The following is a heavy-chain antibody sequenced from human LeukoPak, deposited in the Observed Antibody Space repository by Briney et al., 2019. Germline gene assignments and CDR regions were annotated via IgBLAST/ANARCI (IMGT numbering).Heavy chain of an antibody. CDR2: ISSSGGST. J-gene: IGHJ6*03. D-gene: IGHD5-12*01. Sequence: PGGSLRLSCAASGFTFSSYAMSWVRQAPGKGLEWVSAISSSGGSTYYADSVKGRFTISRDNSKNTLYLQMNSLRAEDTAVYYCARGPYDFYYYYYYYMDVWGKGTTVTISS. V-gene: IGHV3-23*01. CDR1: GFTFSSYA. CDR3: ARGPYDFYYYYYYYMDV.